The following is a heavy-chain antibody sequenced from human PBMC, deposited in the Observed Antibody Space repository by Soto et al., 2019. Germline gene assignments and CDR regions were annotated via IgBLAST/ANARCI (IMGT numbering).Heavy chain of an antibody. CDR2: ISGGSAYI. CDR3: VRVWRLVGRYGMDV. Sequence: PGGSLRLSCVGPGFIFSSYYMNWVRQAPGKGLEWVSSISGGSAYIYYADSVKGRFTISRDNAKNSLYLEMNSLRVEDTAVYYCVRVWRLVGRYGMDVWGQRTTVTVSS. CDR1: GFIFSSYY. J-gene: IGHJ6*02. V-gene: IGHV3-21*01. D-gene: IGHD6-25*01.